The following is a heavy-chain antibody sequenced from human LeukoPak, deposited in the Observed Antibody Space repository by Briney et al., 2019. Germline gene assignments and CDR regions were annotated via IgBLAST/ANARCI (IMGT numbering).Heavy chain of an antibody. CDR2: ISSTSIFI. Sequence: GGSLRLSCAASGFAFSSYTMTCVRQAPGKGLEWVSSISSTSIFIYHADSVKGRFTISRDNAKNSLYLQMNSLRAEDTAVYRCARVAGQDWGPITSGVPAYLDQRSQGTQVTVSS. CDR1: GFAFSSYT. CDR3: ARVAGQDWGPITSGVPAYLDQ. D-gene: IGHD3-16*01. V-gene: IGHV3-21*01. J-gene: IGHJ4*02.